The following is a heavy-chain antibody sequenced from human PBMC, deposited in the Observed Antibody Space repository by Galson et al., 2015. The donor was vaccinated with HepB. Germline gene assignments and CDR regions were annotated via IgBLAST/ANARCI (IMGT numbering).Heavy chain of an antibody. CDR3: ARDLCDWGSGCAFDI. J-gene: IGHJ3*02. CDR2: INPSGGST. Sequence: SVKVSCKASGYTFTSYYMHWVRQAPGQGLEWMGIINPSGGSTSYAQKFQGRVTMTRDTSTSTVYMELSSLRSEDTAVYYCARDLCDWGSGCAFDIWGQGTMVTVSS. CDR1: GYTFTSYY. V-gene: IGHV1-46*03. D-gene: IGHD7-27*01.